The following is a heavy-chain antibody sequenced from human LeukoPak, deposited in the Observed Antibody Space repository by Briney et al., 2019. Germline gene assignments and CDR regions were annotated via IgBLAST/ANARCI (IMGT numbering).Heavy chain of an antibody. Sequence: ASVKVSCKASGYIFTSNYMHWVREAPGQGLEWMGIINPSGGSTSYAQMFQGRVTMTRDTSTSTVYMELSSLRSEDTAVYYCAAGTRYSESYFHYWGQGTLVTVSS. D-gene: IGHD1-26*01. V-gene: IGHV1-46*01. CDR1: GYIFTSNY. J-gene: IGHJ4*02. CDR2: INPSGGST. CDR3: AAGTRYSESYFHY.